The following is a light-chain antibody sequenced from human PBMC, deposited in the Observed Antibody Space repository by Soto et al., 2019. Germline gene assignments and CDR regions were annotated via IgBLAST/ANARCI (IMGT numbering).Light chain of an antibody. Sequence: QYVLTQPPSVSGTPGERVTISCSGSISNIGNNYVYWFQQLPGTAPKVLSNRNDQRPSGVPDRFSGSKSGTSASLAISGLRSEDEAEYYCAAWDDTVRSYVFGTGTKVTVL. CDR2: RND. CDR1: ISNIGNNY. J-gene: IGLJ1*01. CDR3: AAWDDTVRSYV. V-gene: IGLV1-47*01.